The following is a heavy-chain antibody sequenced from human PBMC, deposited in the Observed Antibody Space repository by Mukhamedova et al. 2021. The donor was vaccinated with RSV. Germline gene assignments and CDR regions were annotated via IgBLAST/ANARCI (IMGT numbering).Heavy chain of an antibody. CDR3: ARDCGGDCYPGGIDY. Sequence: VSYISSSGSTIYYADSVKGRFTISRDNAKNSLYLQMNSLRAEDTAVYYCARDCGGDCYPGGIDYWCQGTLVTVSS. CDR2: ISSSGSTI. V-gene: IGHV3-48*03. D-gene: IGHD2-21*02. J-gene: IGHJ4*02.